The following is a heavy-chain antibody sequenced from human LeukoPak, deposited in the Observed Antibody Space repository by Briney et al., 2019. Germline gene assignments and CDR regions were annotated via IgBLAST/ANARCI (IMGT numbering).Heavy chain of an antibody. CDR1: GFTFSSYS. CDR2: ISSRSSYI. CDR3: ARDDFGGDFDF. Sequence: PGGSLRLSCAASGFTFSSYSMNWLRQTPGKGLEWVSSISSRSSYIYYGDSVKGRFTISRDNAKSSLFLQMNSLRAEDTAIYYCARDDFGGDFDFWGQGTLVPVSS. V-gene: IGHV3-21*01. J-gene: IGHJ4*02. D-gene: IGHD4-23*01.